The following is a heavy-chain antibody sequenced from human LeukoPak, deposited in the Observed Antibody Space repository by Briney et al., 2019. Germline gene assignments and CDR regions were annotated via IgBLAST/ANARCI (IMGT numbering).Heavy chain of an antibody. CDR2: IDSNGRTI. J-gene: IGHJ4*02. Sequence: PGGSLRLSCAASGFTFSSYWMHWVRQAPGKELVWVSRIDSNGRTINYADSVKGRFTISRDNANSMLYLQMNSLRAEDSAVYYCAKDFVGPDDYWGQGTLVTVSS. CDR1: GFTFSSYW. D-gene: IGHD1-26*01. V-gene: IGHV3-74*01. CDR3: AKDFVGPDDY.